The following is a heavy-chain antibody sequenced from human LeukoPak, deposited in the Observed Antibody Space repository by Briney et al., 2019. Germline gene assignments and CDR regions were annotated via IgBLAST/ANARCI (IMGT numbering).Heavy chain of an antibody. D-gene: IGHD4-17*01. V-gene: IGHV1-2*02. CDR3: ARDLFGDYNLGDFDY. J-gene: IGHJ4*02. CDR1: GSTFTRYY. Sequence: ASVKLSCKASGSTFTRYYMHWVRGAPGQRLEWRGWINPNSGGTEHAQKFQCRVTRTKDTSITTVYMDLKRLKADDTALYYCARDLFGDYNLGDFDYWGQGTLVTVSS. CDR2: INPNSGGT.